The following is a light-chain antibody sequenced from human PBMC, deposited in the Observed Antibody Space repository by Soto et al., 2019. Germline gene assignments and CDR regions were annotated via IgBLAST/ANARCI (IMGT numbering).Light chain of an antibody. CDR1: QSVSSD. V-gene: IGKV3-11*01. Sequence: DIVLTQSPSTLSLSPGERATLSCRASQSVSSDLGWYQQKPGQAPRLLIYDTSNRATGIPARFSGSGSGTDFTLTISSLEPEDFAVYYCQQRSNWPRTFGQGTKVEIK. J-gene: IGKJ1*01. CDR2: DTS. CDR3: QQRSNWPRT.